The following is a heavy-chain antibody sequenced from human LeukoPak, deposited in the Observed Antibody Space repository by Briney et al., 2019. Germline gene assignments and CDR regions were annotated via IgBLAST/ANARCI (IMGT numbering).Heavy chain of an antibody. Sequence: NPGGSLRLSCAASGVTFSDSAMTWVRQVPVKGLEWVSSISSSGSYIYYADSVKGRFTISRDNAKNSLYLQMNSLRADDTGVYHCARGAGTIFGEYYYYMDVWGKGTAVTVSS. CDR1: GVTFSDSA. CDR3: ARGAGTIFGEYYYYMDV. J-gene: IGHJ6*03. V-gene: IGHV3-21*01. D-gene: IGHD3-3*01. CDR2: ISSSGSYI.